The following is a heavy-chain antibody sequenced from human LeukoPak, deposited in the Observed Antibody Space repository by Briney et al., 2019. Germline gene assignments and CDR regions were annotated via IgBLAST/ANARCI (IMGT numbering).Heavy chain of an antibody. CDR2: IYYSGST. Sequence: SETLSLTCAVYGGSFSGYYWSWIRQPPGKGLEWIGSIYYSGSTYYNPSLKSRVTISVDTSKNQFSLKLSSVTAADTAVYYCASRASGYYFDYWGQGTLVTVSS. CDR1: GGSFSGYY. V-gene: IGHV4-34*01. D-gene: IGHD3-22*01. CDR3: ASRASGYYFDY. J-gene: IGHJ4*02.